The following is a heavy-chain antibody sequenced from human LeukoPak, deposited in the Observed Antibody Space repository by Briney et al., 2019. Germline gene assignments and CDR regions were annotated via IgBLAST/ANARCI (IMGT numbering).Heavy chain of an antibody. D-gene: IGHD3/OR15-3a*01. CDR1: GFTFSSYW. CDR2: IKQDGSEK. Sequence: PGGSLRLSCVASGFTFSSYWMSWVRQAPGKGLEWVANIKQDGSEKYYVDSVKGRFTISRDNAKNSLYLQMNSLRAEDTAAYYCARGAWTFDYWGQGTLVSVSS. CDR3: ARGAWTFDY. V-gene: IGHV3-7*01. J-gene: IGHJ4*02.